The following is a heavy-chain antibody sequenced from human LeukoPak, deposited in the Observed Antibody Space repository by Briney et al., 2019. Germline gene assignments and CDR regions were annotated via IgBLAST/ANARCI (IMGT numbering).Heavy chain of an antibody. Sequence: GGSLRLSCAASGFTFSSYSMNWVRQAPGKGLAWVSTANPSGSGTYYADSVKGRFTISRDNSKNTLSLRLNSLRAEDTAVYYCATLYGELSAGVDYWGQGTLVTVSS. CDR2: ANPSGSGT. CDR3: ATLYGELSAGVDY. V-gene: IGHV3-23*01. J-gene: IGHJ4*02. D-gene: IGHD3-16*02. CDR1: GFTFSSYS.